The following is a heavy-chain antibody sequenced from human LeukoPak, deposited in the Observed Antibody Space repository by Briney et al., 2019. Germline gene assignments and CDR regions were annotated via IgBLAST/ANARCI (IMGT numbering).Heavy chain of an antibody. CDR3: ARGKVLRGEPLKRPYYFDY. D-gene: IGHD2-21*01. CDR1: GGSFSGYY. CDR2: INHSGST. J-gene: IGHJ4*02. V-gene: IGHV4-34*01. Sequence: SETLSLTCAVYGGSFSGYYWSWIRQPPGKGLEWIGEINHSGSTNYNPSLKSRVTISVDTSKNQFSLKLSSVTAADTAVYYCARGKVLRGEPLKRPYYFDYWGQGTLVTVSS.